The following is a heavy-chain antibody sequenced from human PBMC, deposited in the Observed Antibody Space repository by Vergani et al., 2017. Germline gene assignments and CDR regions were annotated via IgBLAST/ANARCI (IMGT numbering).Heavy chain of an antibody. CDR3: ARAYESGYSSSWYVGTFDY. J-gene: IGHJ4*02. D-gene: IGHD6-13*01. CDR2: IYYSGST. V-gene: IGHV4-59*01. CDR1: GGSISSYY. Sequence: QVQLQESGPGLVKPSETLSLTCTVSGGSISSYYWSWIRQPPGKGLEWIGYIYYSGSTNYNPSLKSRVTISVDTSKNQFSLKLSSVTAADTAVYYCARAYESGYSSSWYVGTFDYWGQGTLVTVSS.